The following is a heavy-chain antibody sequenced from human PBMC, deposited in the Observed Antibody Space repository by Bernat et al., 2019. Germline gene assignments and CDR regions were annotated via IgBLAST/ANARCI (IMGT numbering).Heavy chain of an antibody. V-gene: IGHV1-2*04. Sequence: QVQLVQSGAEVKKPGASVKVSCKASGYTFTGYYMHWVRQAPGQGLEWMGWINPNSGGTNYAQKFQGWVTMTRDTSISTAYMELSRLRSDDTPVYYCARGGGIAAADTEFYYWGQGTLVTDSP. CDR1: GYTFTGYY. CDR3: ARGGGIAAADTEFYY. CDR2: INPNSGGT. J-gene: IGHJ4*02. D-gene: IGHD6-13*01.